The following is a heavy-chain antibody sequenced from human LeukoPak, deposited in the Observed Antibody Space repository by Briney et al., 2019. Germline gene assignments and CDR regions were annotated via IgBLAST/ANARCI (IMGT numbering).Heavy chain of an antibody. V-gene: IGHV4-31*03. J-gene: IGHJ3*02. CDR1: GGSISSGGYY. Sequence: PSQTLSLTCTVSGGSISSGGYYWSWIRQHPGKGLEWIGYIYYSGSTYYNPSLKSRVTISVDTSKNQFSLKLSSVTAADTAVYYCARDQVTIFGVVTHNAFDIWGQGTMVTVSS. CDR3: ARDQVTIFGVVTHNAFDI. D-gene: IGHD3-3*01. CDR2: IYYSGST.